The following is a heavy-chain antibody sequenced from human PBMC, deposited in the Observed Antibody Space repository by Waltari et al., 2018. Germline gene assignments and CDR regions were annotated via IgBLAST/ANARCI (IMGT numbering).Heavy chain of an antibody. CDR1: GFTFSSYE. CDR2: ISSSGSTR. D-gene: IGHD2-8*02. CDR3: AREWRMLKTFDY. V-gene: IGHV3-48*03. J-gene: IGHJ4*02. Sequence: EVQLVESGGGLVQPGGSLRLSCAASGFTFSSYEMNWVSQAPGKVLECGSYISSSGSTRYYADSVKGRCTISRDNAKNSLYLQMNSLRAEDTAVYYCAREWRMLKTFDYWGQGTLVTVSS.